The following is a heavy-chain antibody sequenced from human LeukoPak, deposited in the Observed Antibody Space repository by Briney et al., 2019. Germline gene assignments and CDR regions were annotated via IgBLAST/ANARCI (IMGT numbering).Heavy chain of an antibody. D-gene: IGHD4-17*01. V-gene: IGHV4-39*01. CDR1: GGSISSSSYY. Sequence: SETLSLTCTVSGGSISSSSYYWGWIRQPPGKGLEWIGSIYYSGSTYYNPSLKSRVTISVDTSKNQSSLKLSSVTAADTAVYYCARRRDYGDYYFDYWGQGTLVTVSS. CDR2: IYYSGST. J-gene: IGHJ4*02. CDR3: ARRRDYGDYYFDY.